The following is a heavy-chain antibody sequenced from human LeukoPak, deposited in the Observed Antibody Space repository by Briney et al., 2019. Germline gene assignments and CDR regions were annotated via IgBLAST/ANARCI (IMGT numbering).Heavy chain of an antibody. CDR2: INHSGST. V-gene: IGHV4-34*01. CDR1: GGSFSGYY. Sequence: SETLSLTCAVYGGSFSGYYWSWIRQPPGKGLEWIGEINHSGSTNYNPSLKSRVTISVDTSKNQFSLKLSSVTAADTAVYYCARQRAGFTVTTSDYWGQGTLVTVSS. J-gene: IGHJ4*02. D-gene: IGHD4-17*01. CDR3: ARQRAGFTVTTSDY.